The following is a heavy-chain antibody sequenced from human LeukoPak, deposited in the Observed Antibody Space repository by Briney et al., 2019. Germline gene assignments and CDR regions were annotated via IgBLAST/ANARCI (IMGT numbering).Heavy chain of an antibody. V-gene: IGHV3-33*01. D-gene: IGHD3-10*01. Sequence: GGSLRLSCAASGFTFSSYGMHWVRQAPGKGLEWVAVIWYDGSNKYYADSVKGRFTISRDNSKNTLYLQMNSLRAEDTAVYCCARVVSLRYFDYWGQGTLVTVSS. J-gene: IGHJ4*02. CDR3: ARVVSLRYFDY. CDR1: GFTFSSYG. CDR2: IWYDGSNK.